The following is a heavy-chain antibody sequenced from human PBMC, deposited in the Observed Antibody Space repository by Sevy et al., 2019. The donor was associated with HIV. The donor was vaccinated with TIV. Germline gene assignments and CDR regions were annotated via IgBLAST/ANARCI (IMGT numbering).Heavy chain of an antibody. CDR2: IKQDGSEK. CDR3: AREGYCSSTSCYPGVTGTDY. V-gene: IGHV3-7*01. J-gene: IGHJ4*02. D-gene: IGHD2-2*01. CDR1: GFTFSSYW. Sequence: GGSLRLSCAASGFTFSSYWMSWVRQAPGKGLEWVANIKQDGSEKYYVDSVKGRFTISRDNVKNSLYLQMNSLRAEDTAGYYCAREGYCSSTSCYPGVTGTDYWGQGTLVTVSS.